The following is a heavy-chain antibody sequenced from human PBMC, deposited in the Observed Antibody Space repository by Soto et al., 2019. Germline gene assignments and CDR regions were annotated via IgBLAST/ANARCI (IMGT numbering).Heavy chain of an antibody. V-gene: IGHV3-15*01. CDR2: IKSKTDGGTT. J-gene: IGHJ4*02. Sequence: GGSLRLSCAASGFTFSNAWMSWVRQAPGKGLEWVGRIKSKTDGGTTDYAAPVKGRFTISRDDSKNTLYLQMNSLKTEDTAVYYCTTEGWNAAAGPLFDYWGQGTLVTVSS. CDR3: TTEGWNAAAGPLFDY. CDR1: GFTFSNAW. D-gene: IGHD6-13*01.